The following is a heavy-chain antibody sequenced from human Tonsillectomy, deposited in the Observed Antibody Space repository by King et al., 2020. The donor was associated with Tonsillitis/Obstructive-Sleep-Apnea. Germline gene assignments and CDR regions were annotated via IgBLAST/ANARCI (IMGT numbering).Heavy chain of an antibody. CDR3: ARDSTMRAFDI. Sequence: VQLVESGGGLVKPGGSLRLSCAASGFTFSSYSMNWVRQAPGKGLEWVSSISSSSIYIYYADSVKGRFTISRDNAKNSLYLQMNSLRAGDTAVYYCARDSTMRAFDIWGQGTMVTVSS. J-gene: IGHJ3*02. CDR1: GFTFSSYS. D-gene: IGHD2/OR15-2a*01. V-gene: IGHV3-21*01. CDR2: ISSSSIYI.